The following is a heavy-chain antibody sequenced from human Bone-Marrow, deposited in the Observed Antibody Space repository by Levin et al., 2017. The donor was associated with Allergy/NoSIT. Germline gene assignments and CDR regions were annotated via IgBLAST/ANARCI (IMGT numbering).Heavy chain of an antibody. CDR1: AFTFSTYG. J-gene: IGHJ6*03. CDR2: IWYDGSHE. Sequence: QTGGSLRLSCAASAFTFSTYGMHWVRQAPGKGLEWLAFIWYDGSHEYYSDSVKGRFTISRDNSKNTLYLQINRLRVEDTAVYYCARRESGSYFGYMDVWGKGTTVTVSS. CDR3: ARRESGSYFGYMDV. D-gene: IGHD3-10*01. V-gene: IGHV3-33*01.